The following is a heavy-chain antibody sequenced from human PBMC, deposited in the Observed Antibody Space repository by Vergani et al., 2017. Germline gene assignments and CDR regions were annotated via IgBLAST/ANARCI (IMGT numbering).Heavy chain of an antibody. D-gene: IGHD3-3*01. CDR2: INHSGST. V-gene: IGHV4-34*01. CDR1: GGSFTGYY. J-gene: IGHJ5*02. Sequence: QVQLQQWGAGLLKPSETLSPTCAVYGGSFTGYYWSWIRQPPGKGLEWIGEINHSGSTNYNPSLKSRVTISVDTSKNQFSLKLSSVPAAATAVYYFARGLPPPAVSRFCVAPPLKGGWLDPWGQGTLVTVSS. CDR3: ARGLPPPAVSRFCVAPPLKGGWLDP.